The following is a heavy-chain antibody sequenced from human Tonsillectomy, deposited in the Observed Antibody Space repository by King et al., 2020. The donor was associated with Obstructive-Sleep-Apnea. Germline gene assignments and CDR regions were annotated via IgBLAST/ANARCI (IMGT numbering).Heavy chain of an antibody. CDR1: GFTFSSYA. J-gene: IGHJ4*02. D-gene: IGHD1-26*01. CDR2: ISNTGGSP. Sequence: VQLVESGGGLVQPGGSLGLSFAASGFTFSSYALSWVRPAPGKGLEWVSGISNTGGSPNYADSVRGRFTISRDNSQNTLYLQMNSLRAEDTALYYCAKDVQIGSAWYYFDYWGQGTLVTVSS. CDR3: AKDVQIGSAWYYFDY. V-gene: IGHV3-23*04.